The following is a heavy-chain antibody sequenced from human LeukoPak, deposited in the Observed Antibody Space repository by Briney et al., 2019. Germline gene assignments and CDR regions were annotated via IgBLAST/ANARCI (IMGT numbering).Heavy chain of an antibody. J-gene: IGHJ4*02. CDR2: INHSGST. CDR1: GGSFSGYY. CDR3: AGYSYGPVDY. Sequence: PSETLSLTRAVYGGSFSGYYWSWIRQPPGKGLEWIGEINHSGSTNYNPSLKSRVTISVDTSKNQFSLKLSSVTAADTAVYYCAGYSYGPVDYWGQGTLVTVSS. D-gene: IGHD5-18*01. V-gene: IGHV4-34*01.